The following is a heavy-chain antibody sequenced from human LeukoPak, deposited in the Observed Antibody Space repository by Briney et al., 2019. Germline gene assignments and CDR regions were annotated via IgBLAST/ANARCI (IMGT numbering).Heavy chain of an antibody. V-gene: IGHV3-53*01. D-gene: IGHD5-24*01. J-gene: IGHJ4*02. Sequence: GGSLRLSCAASGFTFSSYTMSWVRQAPGKGLEWVSVIYSGGSTYYADSVKGRFTISRDNSKNTLYLQMNSLRAEDTAVYYCARPRGDGYNSYYFDYWDQGTLVTVSS. CDR3: ARPRGDGYNSYYFDY. CDR1: GFTFSSYT. CDR2: IYSGGST.